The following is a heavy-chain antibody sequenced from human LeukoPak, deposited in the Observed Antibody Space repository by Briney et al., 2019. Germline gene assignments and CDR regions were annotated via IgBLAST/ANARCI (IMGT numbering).Heavy chain of an antibody. V-gene: IGHV3-53*01. CDR3: ARDGSARSLAN. J-gene: IGHJ4*02. Sequence: PGGSLRLSCAASGFTVSNNYMSWVRQAPGKGLEWVSVIDNGGSTYYADSVKGRFTISRDNSNNAVYLQMNSLRADDTAVCYCARDGSARSLANWGQGTLVSVSS. CDR1: GFTVSNNY. D-gene: IGHD6-6*01. CDR2: IDNGGST.